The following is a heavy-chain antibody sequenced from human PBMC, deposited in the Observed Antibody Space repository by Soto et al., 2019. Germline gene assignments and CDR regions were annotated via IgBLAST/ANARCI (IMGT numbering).Heavy chain of an antibody. CDR1: GYTFTSYA. J-gene: IGHJ4*02. CDR2: INAGNGNT. D-gene: IGHD6-19*01. CDR3: ARDLGGWPDY. V-gene: IGHV1-3*01. Sequence: QVQLVQSGAEVKKPGASVKVSCKASGYTFTSYAIHWVRQAPGQRLEWMGWINAGNGNTKYSQKFQDRVTITRDSSVSTDYMELSSLRSEDTAVYFCARDLGGWPDYWGQGTLVTVSS.